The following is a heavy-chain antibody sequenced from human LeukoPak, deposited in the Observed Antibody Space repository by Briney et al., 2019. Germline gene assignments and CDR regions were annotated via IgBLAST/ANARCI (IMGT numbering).Heavy chain of an antibody. Sequence: GSLRLSCAASGFTFNSYVMGWVRQAPGKGLEWVSAINGGGGNTYYADSVKGRFTISRDNSKNMVYLQTNSLRADDTAVYYCAKSVVVITFRFDDWGQGALVTVSS. CDR1: GFTFNSYV. CDR3: AKSVVVITFRFDD. J-gene: IGHJ4*02. D-gene: IGHD2-15*01. CDR2: INGGGGNT. V-gene: IGHV3-23*01.